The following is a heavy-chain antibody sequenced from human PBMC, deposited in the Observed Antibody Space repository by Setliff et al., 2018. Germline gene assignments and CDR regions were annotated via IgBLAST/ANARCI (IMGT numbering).Heavy chain of an antibody. V-gene: IGHV1-8*01. CDR3: ARERYFDN. J-gene: IGHJ4*02. CDR1: GYPFISYD. Sequence: VASVKVSCKASGYPFISYDINWVRQAPGQGLEWMGWMNPNSGKTEYAQKFQGRVSMTRISSITTAYLELGTLKSDDTAVYYCARERYFDNWGQGTLVTVSS. CDR2: MNPNSGKT.